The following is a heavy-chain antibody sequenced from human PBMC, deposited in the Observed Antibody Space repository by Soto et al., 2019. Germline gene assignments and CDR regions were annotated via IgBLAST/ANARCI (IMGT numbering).Heavy chain of an antibody. Sequence: PGGSLTLSCSVSGFTFSGYAMGWVRQAPGKGLEWISVMSSSGSSVYYADSVKGRFTVSRDNSLNVLFLHMNKLRVEDTAVYYCAKMGISTTSSFDNWGQGILVTVSS. V-gene: IGHV3-23*01. D-gene: IGHD1-26*01. CDR1: GFTFSGYA. J-gene: IGHJ4*02. CDR3: AKMGISTTSSFDN. CDR2: MSSSGSSV.